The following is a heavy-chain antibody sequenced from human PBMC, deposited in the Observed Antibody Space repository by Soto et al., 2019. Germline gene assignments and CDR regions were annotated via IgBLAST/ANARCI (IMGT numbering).Heavy chain of an antibody. CDR1: RGSISSGGYY. D-gene: IGHD2-2*01. V-gene: IGHV4-31*03. Sequence: PSETLSLTCTVSRGSISSGGYYWSWIRQHPGKGLEWIGYIYYSASTYYNPSLKSRVTISVDTSKNQFSLKLSSVTAADTAVYYCARAKLPAAGYLRWFDPWGQGTLVTVSS. CDR2: IYYSAST. J-gene: IGHJ5*02. CDR3: ARAKLPAAGYLRWFDP.